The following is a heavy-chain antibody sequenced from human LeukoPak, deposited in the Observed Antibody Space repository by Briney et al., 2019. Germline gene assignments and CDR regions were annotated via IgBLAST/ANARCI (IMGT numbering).Heavy chain of an antibody. CDR3: AKGRDYYDSSGSDY. Sequence: GGSLRLSCAASGFTFSSYGMHWVRQAPGKGLEWVAVISYDGSNKYYADSVKGRFTISRDNSKNTLYLQMNSLRAEDTAVYYCAKGRDYYDSSGSDYWGQGTLVTVSS. V-gene: IGHV3-30*18. D-gene: IGHD3-22*01. J-gene: IGHJ4*02. CDR2: ISYDGSNK. CDR1: GFTFSSYG.